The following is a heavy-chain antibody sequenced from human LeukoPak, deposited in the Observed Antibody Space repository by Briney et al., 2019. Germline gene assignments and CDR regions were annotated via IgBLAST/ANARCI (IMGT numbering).Heavy chain of an antibody. D-gene: IGHD6-13*01. CDR2: INPNSGGT. J-gene: IGHJ5*01. CDR3: ARDSRYSTNWYDY. V-gene: IGHV1-2*02. Sequence: ASLKVSCKASGYTCTASYIHCVRQAPGQGLEWMGWINPNSGGTNYPQKFPCRVTMTRDTFITTAYMELSSLRSDDTAVYYCARDSRYSTNWYDYWGQGTLVTVSS. CDR1: GYTCTASY.